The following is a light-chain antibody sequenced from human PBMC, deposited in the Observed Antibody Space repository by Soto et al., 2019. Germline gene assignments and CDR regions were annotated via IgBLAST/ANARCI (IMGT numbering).Light chain of an antibody. J-gene: IGKJ1*01. Sequence: EIVLTQSPGTLSLSPGERATLSCRASQSVSSSYLAWYQQKPGQAPMLLIYGASSRATGIPARFSGSGSGTDFTLTISRLEPEDFEVYYCQQYGRSPGTFGQGTKVEIK. CDR3: QQYGRSPGT. V-gene: IGKV3-20*01. CDR2: GAS. CDR1: QSVSSSY.